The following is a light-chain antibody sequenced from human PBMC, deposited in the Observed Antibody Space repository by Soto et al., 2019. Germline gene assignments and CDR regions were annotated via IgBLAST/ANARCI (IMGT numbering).Light chain of an antibody. CDR3: QQYNNWPPIT. V-gene: IGKV3-15*01. Sequence: EIVMTQSPVTLSVSPGERATLSCRASQSVSSNLAWYQQKPGQAPRLLIFGASTRAIGIPARFSGSGSGTEFTLTISSLQSEDVAVYYCQQYNNWPPITFGQGTRLEIK. CDR1: QSVSSN. J-gene: IGKJ5*01. CDR2: GAS.